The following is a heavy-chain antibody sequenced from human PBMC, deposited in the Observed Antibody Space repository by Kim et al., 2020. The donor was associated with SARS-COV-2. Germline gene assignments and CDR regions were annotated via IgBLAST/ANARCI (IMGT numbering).Heavy chain of an antibody. V-gene: IGHV3-7*03. CDR3: ARDRIRVDSKGGCYNNG. CDR2: IKQDGSEK. J-gene: IGHJ6*01. D-gene: IGHD4-4*01. CDR1: GFNFSSYW. Sequence: GGSLRLSCAASGFNFSSYWMSWVRQAPGKGLEWVANIKQDGSEKYYVDSVKGRFTISRDNAKNSLYLQMNSLRADDTAVYYWARDRIRVDSKGGCYNNG.